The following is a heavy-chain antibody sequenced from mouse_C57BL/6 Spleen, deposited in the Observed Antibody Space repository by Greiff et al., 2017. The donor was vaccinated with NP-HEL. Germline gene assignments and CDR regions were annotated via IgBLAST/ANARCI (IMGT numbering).Heavy chain of an antibody. CDR2: IHPNSGST. Sequence: VQLQESGAELVKPGASVKLSCKASGYTFTSYWMHWVKQRPGQGLEWIGMIHPNSGSTNYNEKFKSKATLTVDKSSSTAYMQLSSLTSEDSAVYYCAREWLLRYFDYWGQGTTLTVSS. J-gene: IGHJ2*01. V-gene: IGHV1-64*01. CDR1: GYTFTSYW. D-gene: IGHD2-3*01. CDR3: AREWLLRYFDY.